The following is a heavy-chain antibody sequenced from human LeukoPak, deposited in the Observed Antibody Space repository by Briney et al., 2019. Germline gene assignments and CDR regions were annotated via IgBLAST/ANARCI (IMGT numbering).Heavy chain of an antibody. CDR1: GFTFSSYA. D-gene: IGHD3-22*01. CDR2: ISGSGGST. V-gene: IGHV3-23*01. CDR3: AKVVVSFYYYGMDV. Sequence: GGSLRLSCAASGFTFSSYAMSWVRQAPGKGLEWVSAISGSGGSTYYADSVKGRFTISRDNSKNTLYLQMNSLRAEDTAVYYCAKVVVSFYYYGMDVWGQGTTVTVSS. J-gene: IGHJ6*02.